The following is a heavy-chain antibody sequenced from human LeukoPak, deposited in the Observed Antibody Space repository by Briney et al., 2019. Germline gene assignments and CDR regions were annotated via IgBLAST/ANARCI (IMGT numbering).Heavy chain of an antibody. J-gene: IGHJ5*02. CDR2: INHTGST. CDR1: GGSFSGYY. V-gene: IGHV4-34*01. Sequence: SETLSLTCAVYGGSFSGYYWSWIRQPPGKGLEWIGEINHTGSTNYNSSLKSRVTISLDTSKNQFSRKLSSVTAADTAVYYCARGLPSYSGSRREGFDPWGQGTLVTVSS. D-gene: IGHD3-10*01. CDR3: ARGLPSYSGSRREGFDP.